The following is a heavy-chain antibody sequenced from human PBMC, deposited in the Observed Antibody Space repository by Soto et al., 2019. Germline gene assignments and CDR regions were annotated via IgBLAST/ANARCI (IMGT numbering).Heavy chain of an antibody. CDR2: ISAYNGNT. D-gene: IGHD3-9*01. J-gene: IGHJ4*02. Sequence: GASVKVSCKASGYTFTSYGISWVRQAPGQGLEWMGWISAYNGNTNYAQKRQGRVTMTTDTSTSTAYMELRSLRSDDTAVYYCARDHRVADILIHPRPFDYWGQGTLVTVSS. CDR3: ARDHRVADILIHPRPFDY. V-gene: IGHV1-18*04. CDR1: GYTFTSYG.